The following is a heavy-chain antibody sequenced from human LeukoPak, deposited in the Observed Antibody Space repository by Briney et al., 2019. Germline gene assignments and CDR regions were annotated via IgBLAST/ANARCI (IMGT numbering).Heavy chain of an antibody. D-gene: IGHD3-10*01. V-gene: IGHV3-30*18. Sequence: PGRSLRLSCAASTFTFSDYGMHWVRQAPGKGLEWVAVISYDGSNRHYEDSVKGRFTISRDNSENTLYLQMSSLRPEDTAVYYCAKDFYGSGTYLTDYWGQGILVTVSS. CDR2: ISYDGSNR. CDR1: TFTFSDYG. CDR3: AKDFYGSGTYLTDY. J-gene: IGHJ4*02.